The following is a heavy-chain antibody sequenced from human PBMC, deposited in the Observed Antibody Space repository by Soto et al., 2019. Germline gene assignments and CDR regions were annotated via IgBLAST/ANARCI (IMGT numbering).Heavy chain of an antibody. CDR1: GFTFSSYA. CDR3: ARGYSYDSSGYYLDY. J-gene: IGHJ4*02. D-gene: IGHD3-22*01. Sequence: PGGSLRLSCAASGFTFSSYAMSWVRQAPGKGLEWVSAISGSGGSTYYADSVKGRFTISRDNSKNTLYLQMNSLRAEDTAVYYCARGYSYDSSGYYLDYWGQGALITVSS. CDR2: ISGSGGST. V-gene: IGHV3-23*01.